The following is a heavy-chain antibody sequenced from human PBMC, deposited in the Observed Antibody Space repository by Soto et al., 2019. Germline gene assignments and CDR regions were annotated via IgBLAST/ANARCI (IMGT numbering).Heavy chain of an antibody. J-gene: IGHJ4*02. Sequence: GGSLRLSCAASGFTFSSYAMHWVRQAPGKGLEWVAVISYDGSNKYYADSVKGRFTISRDNSKNTLYLQMNSLRAEDTAVYYCARAGDTAMVPLDYWGQGTLVTVSS. CDR1: GFTFSSYA. CDR3: ARAGDTAMVPLDY. V-gene: IGHV3-30-3*01. D-gene: IGHD5-18*01. CDR2: ISYDGSNK.